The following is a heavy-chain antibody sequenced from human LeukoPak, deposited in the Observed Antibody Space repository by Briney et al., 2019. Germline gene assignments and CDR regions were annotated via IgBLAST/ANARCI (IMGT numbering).Heavy chain of an antibody. D-gene: IGHD2-2*01. CDR2: ISPSGGST. Sequence: VASVKVSCKASGYTFTSYYMHWVRQAPGQGLEWVGIISPSGGSTSYAQKFQGRVTMTRDMSTSTVYMELSSLRSEDTAVYYCARDIGQYQLPDYYYYMDVWGKGTTVTVSS. V-gene: IGHV1-46*01. J-gene: IGHJ6*03. CDR3: ARDIGQYQLPDYYYYMDV. CDR1: GYTFTSYY.